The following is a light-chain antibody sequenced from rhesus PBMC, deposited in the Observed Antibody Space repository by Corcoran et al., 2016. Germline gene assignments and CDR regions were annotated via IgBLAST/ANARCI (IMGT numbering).Light chain of an antibody. V-gene: IGKV1-22*01. J-gene: IGKJ4*01. Sequence: DIQMTQSPSSLSASVGDKVTITCRASQGISSWLAWYQQKPGKAPKLLIHKASSLQSGVRSRSSGSGSGTDFTITLGSLKPEDFATYYWLQYSSSPLTFGGGTKVELK. CDR3: LQYSSSPLT. CDR1: QGISSW. CDR2: KAS.